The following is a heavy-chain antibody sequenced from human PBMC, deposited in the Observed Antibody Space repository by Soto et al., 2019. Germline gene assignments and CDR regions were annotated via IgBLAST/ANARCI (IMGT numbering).Heavy chain of an antibody. CDR3: ARDICSSTSCYPSLYNWFDP. Sequence: GGSLRLSCAASGFSFVSYSMNWVRQAPGKGLEWVSYINSFSSTIYYAASVKGRFTVSRDNVQNSLHLQMNSLRAEDTAVYYCARDICSSTSCYPSLYNWFDPWGQGTLVTVAS. D-gene: IGHD2-2*01. V-gene: IGHV3-48*01. CDR1: GFSFVSYS. CDR2: INSFSSTI. J-gene: IGHJ5*02.